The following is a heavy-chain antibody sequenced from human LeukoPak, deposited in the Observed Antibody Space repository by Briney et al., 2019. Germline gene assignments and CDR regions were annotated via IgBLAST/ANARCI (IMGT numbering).Heavy chain of an antibody. CDR3: ASSKYYYGSGSYPDY. D-gene: IGHD3-10*01. Sequence: GGSLRLSCSASGFIFSPYAMHWVRQAPGKGLEYVSSISSEGKTTYYADSVKGRFTISRDNSKNTLYLQMNSLRAEDTAVYYCASSKYYYGSGSYPDYWAREPWSPSPQ. CDR2: ISSEGKTT. CDR1: GFIFSPYA. V-gene: IGHV3-64*04. J-gene: IGHJ4*02.